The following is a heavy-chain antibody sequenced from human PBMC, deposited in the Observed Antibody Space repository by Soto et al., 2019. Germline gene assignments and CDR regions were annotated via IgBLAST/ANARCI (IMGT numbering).Heavy chain of an antibody. CDR2: IIPIFGTA. J-gene: IGHJ6*02. CDR1: GGTFSSYA. V-gene: IGHV1-69*01. D-gene: IGHD6-6*01. Sequence: QVQLVQSGAEVKKPGSSVKVSCKASGGTFSSYAISWVRQAPGQGLEWMGGIIPIFGTANYAQKLQGRVTITADESTSTAYMELSSLRSEDTAVYYCATKYSSSYYYYYYGMDVWGQGTTVTVSS. CDR3: ATKYSSSYYYYYYGMDV.